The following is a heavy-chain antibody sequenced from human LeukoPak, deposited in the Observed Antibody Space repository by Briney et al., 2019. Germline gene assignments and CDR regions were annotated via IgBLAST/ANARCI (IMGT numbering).Heavy chain of an antibody. J-gene: IGHJ4*02. CDR3: ARDMGRAWYGPPDY. D-gene: IGHD6-13*01. CDR1: GFIFSNHG. V-gene: IGHV3-33*01. CDR2: IWNDGSET. Sequence: GGSLRLSCAASGFIFSNHGMHWVRQAPGKRLEWVAVIWNDGSETFHADSVKGRFRIARDNSKNTLYLQMNSLRAEDTAVYFCARDMGRAWYGPPDYWGQGTLVTVSS.